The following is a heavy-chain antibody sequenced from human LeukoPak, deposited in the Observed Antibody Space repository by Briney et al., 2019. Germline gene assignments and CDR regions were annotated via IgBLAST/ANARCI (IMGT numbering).Heavy chain of an antibody. CDR3: ARVPWYDSSGYFDY. D-gene: IGHD3-22*01. CDR1: KFNFNSYG. Sequence: PGGSLRLSCTTSKFNFNSYGMTWVRQAPGRGLEWVSSISGSGGSTQYAASVQGRFTISRDNSKNTLYLQMNSLKTEDTAVYYCARVPWYDSSGYFDYWGQGTLVTVSS. J-gene: IGHJ4*02. V-gene: IGHV3-23*01. CDR2: ISGSGGST.